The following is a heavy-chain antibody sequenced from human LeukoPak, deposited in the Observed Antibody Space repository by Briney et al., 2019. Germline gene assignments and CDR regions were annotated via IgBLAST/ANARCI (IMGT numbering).Heavy chain of an antibody. CDR2: MNPNSGST. CDR3: ARGRSRYYYDSSGYDY. D-gene: IGHD3-22*01. Sequence: ASVQVSCKASGYTFTSYDINWVRQATGQGLEWMEWMNPNSGSTGYAQKFQGRVTMTRNTSISTAYMELSSLRSEDTAVYYCARGRSRYYYDSSGYDYWGQGTLLTVSS. V-gene: IGHV1-8*01. CDR1: GYTFTSYD. J-gene: IGHJ4*02.